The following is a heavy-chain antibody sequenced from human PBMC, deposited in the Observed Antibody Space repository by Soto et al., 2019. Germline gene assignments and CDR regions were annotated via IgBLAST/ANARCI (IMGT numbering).Heavy chain of an antibody. CDR1: GGTFSTYA. Sequence: QVQLVQSGAEVKKPGSSVKVSCKAPGGTFSTYAISCVRQAPGQGLEWMGGVIPIFGTPKYAQKFQGRVTIKADESTSRGYMALGSLRSEDTAVYYCERSQGGSSSLDIYYYFYYGMDVWGQGTTVTVTS. CDR3: ERSQGGSSSLDIYYYFYYGMDV. D-gene: IGHD2-15*01. V-gene: IGHV1-69*01. J-gene: IGHJ6*02. CDR2: VIPIFGTP.